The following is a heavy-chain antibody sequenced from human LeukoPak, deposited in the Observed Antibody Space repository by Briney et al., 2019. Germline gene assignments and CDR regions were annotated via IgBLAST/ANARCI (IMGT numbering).Heavy chain of an antibody. CDR1: GGSISSYY. CDR2: IYYSGST. D-gene: IGHD2-2*01. V-gene: IGHV4-59*06. Sequence: PSETLSLTCTVSGGSISSYYWSWIRQPPGKGLEWIGYIYYSGSTYYNPSLKSRVTISVDTSKNQFSLKLSSVTAADTAVYYCARDRCSSTSCRNWFDPWGQGTLVTVSS. J-gene: IGHJ5*02. CDR3: ARDRCSSTSCRNWFDP.